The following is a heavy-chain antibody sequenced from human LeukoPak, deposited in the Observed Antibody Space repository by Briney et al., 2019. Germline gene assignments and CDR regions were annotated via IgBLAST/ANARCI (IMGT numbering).Heavy chain of an antibody. CDR2: INHSGST. CDR1: GGSFSGYY. CDR3: ARVQSKGWELLIDY. Sequence: PSETLSLTCAVYGGSFSGYYWSWIRQPPGKGLEWIGEINHSGSTNYNPSLKSRVTMSVDTSKNQFSLKLSSVTAADTAVYYCARVQSKGWELLIDYWGQGTLVTVSS. V-gene: IGHV4-34*01. J-gene: IGHJ4*02. D-gene: IGHD1-26*01.